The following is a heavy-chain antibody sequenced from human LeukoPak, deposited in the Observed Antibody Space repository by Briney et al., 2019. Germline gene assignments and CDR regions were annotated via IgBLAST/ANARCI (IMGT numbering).Heavy chain of an antibody. J-gene: IGHJ3*02. CDR1: GGSFSGYY. D-gene: IGHD5-12*01. Sequence: SETLSLTCAVYGGSFSGYYWSWIRQPPGKGLEWIGEINHSGSTNYNPSLKSRVTISVDTSKNQFSLKLSSVTAADTAVYYCARLGYRDAFDIWGQGTMVTVSS. CDR3: ARLGYRDAFDI. CDR2: INHSGST. V-gene: IGHV4-34*01.